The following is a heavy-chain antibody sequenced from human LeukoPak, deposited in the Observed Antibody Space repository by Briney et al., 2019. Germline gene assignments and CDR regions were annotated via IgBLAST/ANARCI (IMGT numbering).Heavy chain of an antibody. CDR3: ARHAILTGYASSYNWFDP. V-gene: IGHV4-39*01. D-gene: IGHD3-9*01. CDR1: GGSISSSSYH. J-gene: IGHJ5*02. Sequence: SETLSLTCTVSGGSISSSSYHWGWIRQPPGKGLEWIGSIYYSGSTYYNPSLKSRVTISVGTSKNQFSLKLSSVTAADTAVYYCARHAILTGYASSYNWFDPWGQGTLVTVSS. CDR2: IYYSGST.